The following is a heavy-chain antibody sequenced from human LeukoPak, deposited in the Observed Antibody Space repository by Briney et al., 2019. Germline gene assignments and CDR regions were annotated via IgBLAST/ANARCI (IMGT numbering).Heavy chain of an antibody. J-gene: IGHJ4*02. Sequence: SQTLSLTCALSGDIFSSNSAAWRWIRQSPSRGLEWLGRTYYRSKLYTEYAVSVKSRITINPDTSKNQFSLQLNSVTPEDTAVYYCARGSYTSTWFWGQGTLVTVSS. CDR1: GDIFSSNSAA. V-gene: IGHV6-1*01. CDR2: TYYRSKLYT. CDR3: ARGSYTSTWF. D-gene: IGHD6-13*01.